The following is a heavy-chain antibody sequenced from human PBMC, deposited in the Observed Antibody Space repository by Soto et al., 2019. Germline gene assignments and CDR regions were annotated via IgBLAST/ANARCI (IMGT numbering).Heavy chain of an antibody. Sequence: PSQTLSLTCAISGDSVSSNSAAWNWIRQSPSRGLEWLGRTYYRSKWYNDYAVSVKSRITINPDTSKNQFSLQLNSVTPEDTAVYYCARGAYIVVVPAWGNSFDPWGQGTLVTASS. V-gene: IGHV6-1*01. D-gene: IGHD2-2*01. CDR1: GDSVSSNSAA. CDR3: ARGAYIVVVPAWGNSFDP. J-gene: IGHJ5*02. CDR2: TYYRSKWYN.